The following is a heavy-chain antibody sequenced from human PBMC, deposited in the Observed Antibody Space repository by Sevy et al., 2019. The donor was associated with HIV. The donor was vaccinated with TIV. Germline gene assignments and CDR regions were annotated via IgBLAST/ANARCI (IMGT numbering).Heavy chain of an antibody. CDR2: INHSGST. V-gene: IGHV4-34*01. CDR1: GGSFSGYY. D-gene: IGHD3-22*01. Sequence: SETLSLTCAVYGGSFSGYYWSWIRQPPGKGLEWIGEINHSGSTNYNPSLKSRVTISVDTSKNQFSLKLGSVTAADTAVYYCARKGYDSSGYYYYWGQGTLVTVSS. J-gene: IGHJ4*02. CDR3: ARKGYDSSGYYYY.